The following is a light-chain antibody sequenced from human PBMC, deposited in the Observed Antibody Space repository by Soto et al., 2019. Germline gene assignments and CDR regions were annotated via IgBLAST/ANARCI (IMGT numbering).Light chain of an antibody. CDR3: QQRSNWPPYT. Sequence: EIVLTQSPATLSLSPGERDTLSCRASQSVSSYLAWYQQKPGLAPRLLIYDASNRATGIPARFSGSGSGTDFTLTISSLEPEDFAVYYCQQRSNWPPYTFGQGTKLEIK. V-gene: IGKV3-11*01. CDR2: DAS. CDR1: QSVSSY. J-gene: IGKJ2*01.